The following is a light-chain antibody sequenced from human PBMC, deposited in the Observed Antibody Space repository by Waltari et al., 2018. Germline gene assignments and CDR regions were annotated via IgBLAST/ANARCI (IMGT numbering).Light chain of an antibody. CDR2: EAT. CDR3: FSYADGRSLV. CDR1: STDLGSSTL. V-gene: IGLV2-23*01. J-gene: IGLJ2*01. Sequence: QSALTQPASVSGSPGQSITISCTGSSTDLGSSTLASWYQHHPDKAPKLIIYEATDRPSGISHRFFGSKSGNTASLTISTLQAEDEADYYCFSYADGRSLVFGGGTKLTVL.